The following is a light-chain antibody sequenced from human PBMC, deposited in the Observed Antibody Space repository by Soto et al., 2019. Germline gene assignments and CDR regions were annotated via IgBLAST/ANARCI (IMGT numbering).Light chain of an antibody. CDR1: QSITGW. J-gene: IGKJ1*01. CDR3: QQYNSYST. CDR2: DAS. Sequence: DIHMTQSPSTLSACVLDGGASAFRASQSITGWLAWFQQKPGKAPKLLIYDASTLEIGVPSRFSGSGSGTEFTLTISGLQPDDFATYYCQQYNSYSTFGQGTKVDIK. V-gene: IGKV1-5*01.